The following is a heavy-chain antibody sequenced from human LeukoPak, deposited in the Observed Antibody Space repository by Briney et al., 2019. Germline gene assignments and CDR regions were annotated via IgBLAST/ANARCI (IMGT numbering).Heavy chain of an antibody. V-gene: IGHV4-34*01. Sequence: SETLSLTCAVYGGSFSGYYWSWIRQPPGKGLEWIGEINHSGSTNYNPSLKSRVTISVDTSKNQFSLKLGSVTAADTAVYYCASGRGHDASDIWGQGTMVTVSS. CDR1: GGSFSGYY. CDR3: ASGRGHDASDI. CDR2: INHSGST. D-gene: IGHD3-10*01. J-gene: IGHJ3*02.